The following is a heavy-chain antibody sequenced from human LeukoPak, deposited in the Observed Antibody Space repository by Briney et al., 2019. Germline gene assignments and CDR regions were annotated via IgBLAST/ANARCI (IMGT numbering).Heavy chain of an antibody. V-gene: IGHV3-30*02. J-gene: IGHJ6*03. CDR3: AKPVIPSAYQGTYYMDV. Sequence: PGGSLRLSCAASGLIFSSYGMHWVRQAPGEGGEWVAYIRHDESKKFYGDCVKGRFNIYRENSKNTLYLQMHSLRAEDTALYYCAKPVIPSAYQGTYYMDVWGKGTTVTVSS. CDR1: GLIFSSYG. CDR2: IRHDESKK. D-gene: IGHD3-16*01.